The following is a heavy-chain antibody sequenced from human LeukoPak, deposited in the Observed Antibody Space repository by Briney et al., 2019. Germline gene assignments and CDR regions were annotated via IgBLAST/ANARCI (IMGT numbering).Heavy chain of an antibody. CDR3: ALVPAAILDASDI. Sequence: PSETLSLTCAVSGYSISSGYYWGWIRQPPGKGLEWIGSIYHSGSTYYNPSLKSRVTISVDTSKNQFSLKLSSVTAADTAVYYCALVPAAILDASDIWGQGTMVTVSS. CDR2: IYHSGST. J-gene: IGHJ3*02. V-gene: IGHV4-38-2*01. D-gene: IGHD2-2*01. CDR1: GYSISSGYY.